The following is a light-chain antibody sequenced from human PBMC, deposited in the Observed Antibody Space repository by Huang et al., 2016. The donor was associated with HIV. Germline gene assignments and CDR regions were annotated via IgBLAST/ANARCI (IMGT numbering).Light chain of an antibody. CDR3: MQAIQIPT. Sequence: DIVMTQSPLSLPVTPGEPASISCRSSQSLLHRNGYNYLDWYLQKPGQCPQLLIYMGSNRASGVPDRFSGSGSGTDFTLKISRVEAEYVGIYYCMQAIQIPTFGPGTKVDIK. J-gene: IGKJ3*01. CDR1: QSLLHRNGYNY. CDR2: MGS. V-gene: IGKV2-28*01.